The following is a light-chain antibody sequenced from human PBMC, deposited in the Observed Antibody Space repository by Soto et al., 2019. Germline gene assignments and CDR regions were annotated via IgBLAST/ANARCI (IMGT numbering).Light chain of an antibody. Sequence: QSALTQPRSVSGSPGQSVTISCTGTSSDIGGYNYVSWYQQHPGKAPKLMIYDVIKRPSGVPDRFSGSKSGNTASLTIYGLQAEDEAGYYCCSYAGSYTHVFGTGTKVTVL. CDR3: CSYAGSYTHV. J-gene: IGLJ1*01. V-gene: IGLV2-11*01. CDR2: DVI. CDR1: SSDIGGYNY.